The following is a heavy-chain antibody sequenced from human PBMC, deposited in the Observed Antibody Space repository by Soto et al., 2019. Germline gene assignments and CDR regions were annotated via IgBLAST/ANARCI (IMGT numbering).Heavy chain of an antibody. V-gene: IGHV4-30-2*01. CDR2: IYHSGST. D-gene: IGHD2-15*01. J-gene: IGHJ4*02. CDR1: GGSISSGGYS. Sequence: QLQLQESGSGLVKPSQTLSLTCAVSGGSISSGGYSWSWIRQPPGKGLEWIGYIYHSGSTYYNPSLKSRVTLTVDRSKNQFSLKLSSVTAPETAGYYCARGQVVAAQHLGQGTLVTVSS. CDR3: ARGQVVAAQH.